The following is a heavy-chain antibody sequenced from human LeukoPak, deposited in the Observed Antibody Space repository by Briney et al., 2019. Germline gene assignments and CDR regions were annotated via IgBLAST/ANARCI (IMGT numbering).Heavy chain of an antibody. CDR2: IYYSGST. CDR1: GGSTRSYY. V-gene: IGHV4-59*08. Sequence: SETLSLTCTVPGGSTRSYYWSWIRQPPGKGLEWIGYIYYSGSTNYNPSLKSRVTISVDTSKNQFSLKLSSVTAADTAMYYCARSYYYDNSGYPYYYYMDVWGKGTTVTVSS. D-gene: IGHD3-22*01. CDR3: ARSYYYDNSGYPYYYYMDV. J-gene: IGHJ6*03.